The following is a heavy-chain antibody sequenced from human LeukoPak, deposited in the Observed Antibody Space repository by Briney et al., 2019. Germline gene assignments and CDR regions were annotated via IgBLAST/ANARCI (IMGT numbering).Heavy chain of an antibody. V-gene: IGHV4-59*01. Sequence: SETLSLTCTVSGGSISSYYWSWIRQPPGKGLEWIGYIYYSGSTNYNPSLKSRVTISLDTSKNQFSLKLSSVTAADTAVYYCERRTYDLWSGDYTGAFDIWGQGTMVTVSS. CDR1: GGSISSYY. J-gene: IGHJ3*02. CDR3: ERRTYDLWSGDYTGAFDI. D-gene: IGHD3-3*01. CDR2: IYYSGST.